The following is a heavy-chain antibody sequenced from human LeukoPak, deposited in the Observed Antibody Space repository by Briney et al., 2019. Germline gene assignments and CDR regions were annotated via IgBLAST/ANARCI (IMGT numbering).Heavy chain of an antibody. CDR3: ARATFTSTVDY. CDR2: IYYSGST. Sequence: SETLSLTCTVSGGSLSSYYWSWIRQPPGKGLEWIGYIYYSGSTNYNPSLKSRVTISVDTSKNQFSLKLSSVTAADTAVYYCARATFTSTVDYWGQGTLVTVSS. J-gene: IGHJ4*02. V-gene: IGHV4-59*12. CDR1: GGSLSSYY. D-gene: IGHD2-2*01.